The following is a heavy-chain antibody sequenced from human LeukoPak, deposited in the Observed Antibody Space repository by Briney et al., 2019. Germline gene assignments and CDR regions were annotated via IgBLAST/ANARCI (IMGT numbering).Heavy chain of an antibody. Sequence: GGSLRLSCAASGFTFSSYSMNWVRQAPGKGLEWVSGISWNSGSIGYADSVKGRFTISRDNAKNSLYLQMNSLRAEDTALYYCAKDISPTVTTTGGWFDPWGQGTLVTVSS. CDR2: ISWNSGSI. CDR3: AKDISPTVTTTGGWFDP. V-gene: IGHV3-9*01. D-gene: IGHD4-17*01. J-gene: IGHJ5*02. CDR1: GFTFSSYS.